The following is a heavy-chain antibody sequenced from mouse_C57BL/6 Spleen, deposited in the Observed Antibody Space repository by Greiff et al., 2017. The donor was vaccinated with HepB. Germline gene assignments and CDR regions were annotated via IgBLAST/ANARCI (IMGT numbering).Heavy chain of an antibody. J-gene: IGHJ1*03. D-gene: IGHD2-3*01. V-gene: IGHV1-82*01. CDR1: GYAFSSSW. CDR3: ANDGYGGYFDV. Sequence: VKLMESGPELVKPGASVKISCKASGYAFSSSWMNWVKQRPGKGLEWIGRIYPGDGDTNYNGKFKGKATLTADKSSSTAYMQLSSLTSEDSAVYFCANDGYGGYFDVWGTGTTVTVSS. CDR2: IYPGDGDT.